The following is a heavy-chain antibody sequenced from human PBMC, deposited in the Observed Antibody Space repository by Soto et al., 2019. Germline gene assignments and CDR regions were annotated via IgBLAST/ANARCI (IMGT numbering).Heavy chain of an antibody. CDR2: IKQDGSEK. D-gene: IGHD3-3*01. J-gene: IGHJ6*02. CDR1: GFTFSSYW. CDR3: ARVAYYDFWSGYYNPLRGYYGMDV. Sequence: GGSLRLSCAASGFTFSSYWMSWVRQAPGKGLEWVANIKQDGSEKYYVDSVKGRFTISRDNAKNSLYLQMNSLRAEDTAVYYCARVAYYDFWSGYYNPLRGYYGMDVWGQGTTVTVSS. V-gene: IGHV3-7*03.